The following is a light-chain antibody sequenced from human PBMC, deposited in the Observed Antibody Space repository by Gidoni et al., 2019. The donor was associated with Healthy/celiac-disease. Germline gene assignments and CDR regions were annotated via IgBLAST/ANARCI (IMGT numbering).Light chain of an antibody. CDR3: QQYNNWTPLT. CDR1: QSFSSN. J-gene: IGKJ4*01. V-gene: IGKV3D-15*01. Sequence: EMVMTPSPATLSVSPGERTTRSCSASQSFSSNLTWYQQKPGQAPRLLIYGASTRATGIPARFSGSGCGTEFTLTISSLQSEDFAVYYCQQYNNWTPLTFGGGTKVEIK. CDR2: GAS.